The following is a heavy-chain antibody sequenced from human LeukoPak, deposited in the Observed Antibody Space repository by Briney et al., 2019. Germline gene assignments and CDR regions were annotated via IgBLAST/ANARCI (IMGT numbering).Heavy chain of an antibody. J-gene: IGHJ4*02. CDR1: GGSISSYY. Sequence: SETLSLTCTVSGGSISSYYWSWIRQPPGKGLEWIGYIYYSGSTNYNPSLKSRVTISVDTSKNQFSLKLSSVTAADTAVYYCARRVNDGDYPLDYWGQGTLVTVSS. V-gene: IGHV4-59*08. CDR2: IYYSGST. D-gene: IGHD4-17*01. CDR3: ARRVNDGDYPLDY.